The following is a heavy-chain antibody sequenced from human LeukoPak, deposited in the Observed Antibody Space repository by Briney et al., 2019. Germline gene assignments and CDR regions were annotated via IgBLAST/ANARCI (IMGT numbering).Heavy chain of an antibody. Sequence: GSLGLSWAASGFTFISYWMSWVRQAPGKGREWVANIKQDGSEKYYVDSVKGRFTISRDNAKNSLYLQMNSLRAEDTAVYYCAREARERGGFDYWGQGALVTVSS. J-gene: IGHJ4*02. D-gene: IGHD5-24*01. CDR1: GFTFISYW. V-gene: IGHV3-7*01. CDR3: AREARERGGFDY. CDR2: IKQDGSEK.